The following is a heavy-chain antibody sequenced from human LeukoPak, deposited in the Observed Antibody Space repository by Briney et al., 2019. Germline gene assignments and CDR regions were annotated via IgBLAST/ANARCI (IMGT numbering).Heavy chain of an antibody. CDR2: INHSGST. V-gene: IGHV4-34*01. D-gene: IGHD3-9*01. Sequence: PSETLSLTCAVYGGSFSGYYWSWIRQPPGKGLEWIGEINHSGSTNYNPSLKSRVTISVDTSKNQFSLKLSSVTAADTAVYYCARDSRYFDWLPLDYWGQGTLVTVSS. CDR1: GGSFSGYY. J-gene: IGHJ4*02. CDR3: ARDSRYFDWLPLDY.